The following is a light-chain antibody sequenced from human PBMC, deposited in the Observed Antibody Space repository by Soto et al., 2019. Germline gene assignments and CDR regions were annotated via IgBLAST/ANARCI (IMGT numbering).Light chain of an antibody. CDR3: QQLNSYPYT. CDR1: QGINSY. J-gene: IGKJ2*01. CDR2: GTS. V-gene: IGKV1-9*01. Sequence: DIQLTQSPSILSASIGDRVTITCRASQGINSYLVWYQQKPGKGPKLLIYGTSTLQSGVPSRFSGRGSGTEFTLTISSLQPEDFASYYCQQLNSYPYTFGQGTKLEIK.